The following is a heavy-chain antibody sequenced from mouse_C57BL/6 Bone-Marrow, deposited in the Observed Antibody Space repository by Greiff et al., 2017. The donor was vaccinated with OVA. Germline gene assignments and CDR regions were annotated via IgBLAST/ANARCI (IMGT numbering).Heavy chain of an antibody. D-gene: IGHD2-4*01. CDR3: ARPYDYDRDYYAMDY. J-gene: IGHJ4*01. CDR2: IHPNSGST. V-gene: IGHV1-64*01. CDR1: GYTFTSYW. Sequence: QVQLQQPGAELVKPGASVKLSCKASGYTFTSYWMHWVKQRPGQGLEWIGMIHPNSGSTNYNEKFKSKATLTVYKSSSTAYMQLSSLTSEDSAVYYWARPYDYDRDYYAMDYWGQGTSVTASS.